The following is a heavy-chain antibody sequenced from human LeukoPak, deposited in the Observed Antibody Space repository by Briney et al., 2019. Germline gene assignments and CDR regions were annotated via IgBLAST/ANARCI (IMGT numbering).Heavy chain of an antibody. J-gene: IGHJ4*02. Sequence: SETLSLTCAVSGGSISSGGYSWSWIRQPPGKGLEWIGYIYHSGSTYYNPSLKSRVTISVDRSKNQFSPKLSSVTAADTAVYYCARYSTVTRYFDYRGQGTLVTVSS. D-gene: IGHD4-17*01. CDR3: ARYSTVTRYFDY. V-gene: IGHV4-30-2*01. CDR1: GGSISSGGYS. CDR2: IYHSGST.